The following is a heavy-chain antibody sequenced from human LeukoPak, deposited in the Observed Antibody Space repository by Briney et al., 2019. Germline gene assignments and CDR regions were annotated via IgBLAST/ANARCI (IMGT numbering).Heavy chain of an antibody. CDR1: GYTFSSYA. V-gene: IGHV3-23*01. D-gene: IGHD3-16*02. Sequence: GGTLRLSCAASGYTFSSYAMSRVREAQGKGLECVSSISGSGVITYYSHSVKRRFTISRDNSKNPLYLQMNSLRAEDTAVYYCAKAVQLSYFDYWGQGTLVTVSS. CDR3: AKAVQLSYFDY. J-gene: IGHJ4*02. CDR2: ISGSGVIT.